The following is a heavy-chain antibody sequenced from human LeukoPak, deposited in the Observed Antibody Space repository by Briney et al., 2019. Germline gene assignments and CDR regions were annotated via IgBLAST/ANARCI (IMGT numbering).Heavy chain of an antibody. J-gene: IGHJ4*02. CDR1: GFTFSSYA. CDR3: AKEERYDFWSGYYHY. CDR2: ISGSGGST. Sequence: GGSLRLSCAASGFTFSSYAMSWVRQAPGKGLGWVSAISGSGGSTYYADSVKGRFTISRDNSKNTLYLQMNSLRAEDTAVYYCAKEERYDFWSGYYHYWVQGTLVTVSS. D-gene: IGHD3-3*01. V-gene: IGHV3-23*01.